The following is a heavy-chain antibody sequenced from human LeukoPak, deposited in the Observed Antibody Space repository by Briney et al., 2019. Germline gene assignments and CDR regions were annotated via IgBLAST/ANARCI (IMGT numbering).Heavy chain of an antibody. Sequence: ASVKVSCKASGYTFTGYYMHWVRQAPGQGLEWMGWINPNSGGTNYVQKFQGRVTMTRDTSISTVYMEVGRLRSDDTAVFYCARVRSRAWYYDAFDIWGQGTMVTVSS. V-gene: IGHV1-2*02. D-gene: IGHD6-19*01. J-gene: IGHJ3*02. CDR2: INPNSGGT. CDR3: ARVRSRAWYYDAFDI. CDR1: GYTFTGYY.